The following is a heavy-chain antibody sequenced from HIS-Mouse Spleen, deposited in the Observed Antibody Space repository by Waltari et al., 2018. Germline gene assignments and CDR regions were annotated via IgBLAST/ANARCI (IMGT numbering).Heavy chain of an antibody. D-gene: IGHD6-13*01. V-gene: IGHV4-39*07. CDR3: AREIPYSSSWYDWYFDL. J-gene: IGHJ2*01. CDR1: GGSISSSSYY. CDR2: IYYSGST. Sequence: QLQLQESGPGLVKPSETLSLTCTVSGGSISSSSYYWGWIRQPPGNGLEWIGCIYYSGSTDYHRAPKSRVTNSVDTSKNQFSLKLSSVTAADTDVYYCAREIPYSSSWYDWYFDLWGRGTLVTVSS.